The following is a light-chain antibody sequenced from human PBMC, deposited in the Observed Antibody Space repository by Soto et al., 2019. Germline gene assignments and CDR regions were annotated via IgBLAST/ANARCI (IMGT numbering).Light chain of an antibody. J-gene: IGLJ1*01. V-gene: IGLV1-40*01. CDR2: GNS. CDR3: QSYDSSLSEV. Sequence: QSVLTQPPSVSGAPGQRVTISCTGSSSNIGAGYDVHWYQQLPGTAPKLLIYGNSNRPSGVPDRFSGSKSGTSASLAITGLQAEDEADSYCQSYDSSLSEVFGTVTKLTVL. CDR1: SSNIGAGYD.